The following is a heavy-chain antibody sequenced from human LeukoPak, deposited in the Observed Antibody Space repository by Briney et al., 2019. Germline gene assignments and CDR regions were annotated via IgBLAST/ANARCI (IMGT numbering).Heavy chain of an antibody. J-gene: IGHJ6*03. V-gene: IGHV4-38-2*02. D-gene: IGHD2-21*01. CDR2: IYHSGST. Sequence: SETLSLTCTVSGYSISSGFYWGWVRQPPGKGLECIGSIYHSGSTYYNPSLKSRVTISVDTSKNQFSLKLSSVTAADTAVYFCARVGYYPDYYMDVWGKGTTVTVSS. CDR3: ARVGYYPDYYMDV. CDR1: GYSISSGFY.